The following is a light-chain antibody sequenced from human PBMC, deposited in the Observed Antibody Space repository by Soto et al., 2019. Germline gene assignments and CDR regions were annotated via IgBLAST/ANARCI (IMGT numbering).Light chain of an antibody. Sequence: QSALTQPASVSGSPGQSITISCTGTSSDVGGYNYVSWFQQHPGKVPKLMIYEVSHRPSGVSDRFSGSKSGSTASLTFSGLQAEDEADYYCTSFTNSYTWVFGGGTKVTVL. CDR2: EVS. J-gene: IGLJ3*02. CDR3: TSFTNSYTWV. CDR1: SSDVGGYNY. V-gene: IGLV2-14*01.